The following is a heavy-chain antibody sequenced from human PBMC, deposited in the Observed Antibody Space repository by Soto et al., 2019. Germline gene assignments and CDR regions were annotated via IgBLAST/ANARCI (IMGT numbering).Heavy chain of an antibody. J-gene: IGHJ6*03. CDR2: ISGSGGST. D-gene: IGHD3-9*01. Sequence: GGSLRLSCAASGFTFSSYAMSWVRQAPGKGLEWVSAISGSGGSTYYADSVKGRFTISRDNSKNTLYLQMNSLRAEDTAVYYCAKDPYFDWLLSKSYYYYMDVWGKGTTVTVAS. CDR3: AKDPYFDWLLSKSYYYYMDV. V-gene: IGHV3-23*01. CDR1: GFTFSSYA.